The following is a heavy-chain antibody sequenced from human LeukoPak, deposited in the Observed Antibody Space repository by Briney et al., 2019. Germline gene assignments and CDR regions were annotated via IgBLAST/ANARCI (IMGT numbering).Heavy chain of an antibody. Sequence: GGSLRLSCAASGFTFRIYSMNSVRQAPGTGLEWVSSIGPSSGDIYYADSVKGRFTISRDNDKNSLYLQMKSLRAEDTAVYYCARDRGARGRGFVWGEGTQVTVS. J-gene: IGHJ4*02. CDR2: IGPSSGDI. D-gene: IGHD3-10*01. CDR3: ARDRGARGRGFV. V-gene: IGHV3-21*01. CDR1: GFTFRIYS.